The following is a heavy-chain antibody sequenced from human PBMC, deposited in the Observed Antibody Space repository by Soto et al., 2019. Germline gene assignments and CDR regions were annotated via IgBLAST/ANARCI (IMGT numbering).Heavy chain of an antibody. V-gene: IGHV3-23*01. J-gene: IGHJ4*02. CDR2: ISGSGGST. D-gene: IGHD5-12*01. CDR3: AKDLGYSGYDRPFDY. Sequence: GGSLRLSCAASGCTFTTCAMSWVRQAPGKGLEWVSAISGSGGSTYYADSMKGRFTISRDNSKNTLYLQMNSLRAEDTAVYYCAKDLGYSGYDRPFDYWGQGTQVTVSS. CDR1: GCTFTTCA.